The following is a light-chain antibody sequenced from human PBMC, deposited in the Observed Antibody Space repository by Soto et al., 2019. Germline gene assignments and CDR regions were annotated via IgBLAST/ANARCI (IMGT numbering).Light chain of an antibody. J-gene: IGLJ1*01. CDR2: DGT. Sequence: QSSLTQPAAMSGSPGQSNTIHCTGTVGIGSWYQQRPSKSRKPFIDDGTKRASGVFSRFSASKSINTASLTISGLLAGDWADYFCCLDVGGRTCIFGSGRKVTVL. CDR1: VGI. V-gene: IGLV2-23*01. CDR3: CLDVGGRTCI.